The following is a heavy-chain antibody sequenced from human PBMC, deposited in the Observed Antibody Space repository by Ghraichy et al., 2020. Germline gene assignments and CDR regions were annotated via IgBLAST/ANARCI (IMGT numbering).Heavy chain of an antibody. V-gene: IGHV4-59*01. Sequence: SQTLSLTCTVSGGSISSYYWSWIRQPPGKGLEWIGYIYYSGSTNYNPSLKSRVTISVDTSKNQFSLKLSSVTAADTAVYYCAGGRVVIRDYYYYGMDVWGQGTTVTVSS. J-gene: IGHJ6*02. CDR2: IYYSGST. D-gene: IGHD3-22*01. CDR1: GGSISSYY. CDR3: AGGRVVIRDYYYYGMDV.